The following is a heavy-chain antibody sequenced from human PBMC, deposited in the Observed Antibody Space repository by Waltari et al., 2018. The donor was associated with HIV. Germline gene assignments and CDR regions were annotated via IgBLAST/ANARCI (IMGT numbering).Heavy chain of an antibody. V-gene: IGHV1-2*06. CDR2: IITTLSKR. CDR3: ARGEDVSLTHLPPGFRLEV. Sequence: LVQSASQVRAPGASVILTCKASGDRFTNYFLYWLRQAPGQGLEWMGRIITTLSKRTYSQTLHTRATLTRDASSASTYMELTRLTAADTATYFCARGEDVSLTHLPPGFRLEVWGKGSLVSVSS. J-gene: IGHJ4*02. CDR1: GDRFTNYF. D-gene: IGHD3-16*01.